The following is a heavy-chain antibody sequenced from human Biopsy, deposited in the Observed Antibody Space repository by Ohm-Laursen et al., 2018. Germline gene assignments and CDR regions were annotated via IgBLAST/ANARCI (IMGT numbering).Heavy chain of an antibody. CDR3: TRGGYYYDSLAYYYWFDP. Sequence: ASVKVSCKASGYTFTGYYMHWVRQAPGQGLEWMGWINPNSGVTNYAQRFQGRVTMTRDTSISTAYVDLSNLRSDDTAVYYCTRGGYYYDSLAYYYWFDPWGQGTLVTVSS. D-gene: IGHD3-22*01. V-gene: IGHV1-2*02. J-gene: IGHJ5*02. CDR1: GYTFTGYY. CDR2: INPNSGVT.